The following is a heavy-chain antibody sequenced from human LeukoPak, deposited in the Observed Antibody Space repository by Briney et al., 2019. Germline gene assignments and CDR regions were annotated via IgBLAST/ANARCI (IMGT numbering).Heavy chain of an antibody. D-gene: IGHD3-16*01. CDR1: GFTFSSYR. CDR2: IKHNGDEL. Sequence: PGGSLRLSCAASGFTFSSYRMTWVRQAPGKGLEWVANIKHNGDELNYVDSVEDRFTISRDNAKNSLYLHMTSLRAEDTAVYYCARELRTFDSWGQGTLLTVSS. CDR3: ARELRTFDS. J-gene: IGHJ4*02. V-gene: IGHV3-7*01.